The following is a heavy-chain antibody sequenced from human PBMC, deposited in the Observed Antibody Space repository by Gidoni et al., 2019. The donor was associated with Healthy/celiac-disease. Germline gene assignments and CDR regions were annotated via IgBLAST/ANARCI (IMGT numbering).Heavy chain of an antibody. CDR3: ARGAVGFWSGCDY. CDR2: INHSGST. CDR1: GGSFSGYY. V-gene: IGHV4-34*01. J-gene: IGHJ4*02. Sequence: QVQLQQWGAGLFKPSATLSLTCAVYGGSFSGYYWSWIRQPPGKGLEWIGEINHSGSTNYNPSLKSRVTISVDTSKNQFSLKLSSVTAADTAVYYCARGAVGFWSGCDYWGQGTLVTVSS. D-gene: IGHD3-3*01.